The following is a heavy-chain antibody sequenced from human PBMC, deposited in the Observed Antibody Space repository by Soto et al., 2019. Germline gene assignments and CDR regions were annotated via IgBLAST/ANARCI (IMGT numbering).Heavy chain of an antibody. CDR1: GYTFTSYG. CDR3: ARALAAGNCDY. CDR2: ISAYNGNT. J-gene: IGHJ4*02. D-gene: IGHD6-13*01. V-gene: IGHV1-18*01. Sequence: QVQLVQSGAEVKKPGASVKVSCKASGYTFTSYGISWVRQAPGQGLEWMGWISAYNGNTNYAQKLQGRVIMTTDTSTRIAYMKLRSLRSEDSAVYSCARALAAGNCDYWGQGTLVTVSS.